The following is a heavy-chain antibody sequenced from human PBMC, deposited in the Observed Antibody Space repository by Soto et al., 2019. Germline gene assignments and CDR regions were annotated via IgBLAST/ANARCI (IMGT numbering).Heavy chain of an antibody. V-gene: IGHV3-7*03. CDR3: ARVANGVVAPAATYYFDY. D-gene: IGHD2-2*01. CDR2: IKKDGSGT. J-gene: IGHJ4*02. Sequence: SGGSLRLSCAASGFNFNDHWMTWFRQAPGKGLEWVANIKKDGSGTYYVDSVKGRFTISRDNANNSLFLQMNSLRADDTAVYYCARVANGVVAPAATYYFDYWGQGALVTVSS. CDR1: GFNFNDHW.